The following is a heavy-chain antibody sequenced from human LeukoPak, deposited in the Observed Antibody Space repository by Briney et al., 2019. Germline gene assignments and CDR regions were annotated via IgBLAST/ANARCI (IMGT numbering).Heavy chain of an antibody. CDR3: ARFALRSSGWFYYYYYGMDV. Sequence: ASVKVSCKASGYTFTSYDINWVRQATGQGLEWMGWMKPNSGNTGYAQKFQGRVTMTRNTSISTAYMELSSLRSEDTAVYYCARFALRSSGWFYYYYYGMDVWGQGTTVTVSS. CDR2: MKPNSGNT. CDR1: GYTFTSYD. D-gene: IGHD6-19*01. J-gene: IGHJ6*02. V-gene: IGHV1-8*01.